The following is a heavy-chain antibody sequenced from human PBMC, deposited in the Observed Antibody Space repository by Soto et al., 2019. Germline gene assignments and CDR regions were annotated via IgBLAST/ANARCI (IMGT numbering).Heavy chain of an antibody. CDR2: ISAYNGNT. CDR1: GYTFTSYG. CDR3: ARGFCSGGSCYGFWWFDP. D-gene: IGHD2-15*01. V-gene: IGHV1-18*01. Sequence: QVQLVQSGDEVKKPGASVKVSCKASGYTFTSYGISWVRQAPGQVLEWMGWISAYNGNTNYAQKLQGRVTMTTDTSTSTAYMELRSLRSDDTAVYYCARGFCSGGSCYGFWWFDPWGQGTLVTVSS. J-gene: IGHJ5*02.